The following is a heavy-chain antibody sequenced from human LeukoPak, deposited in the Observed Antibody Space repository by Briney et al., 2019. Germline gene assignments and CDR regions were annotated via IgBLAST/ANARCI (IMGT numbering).Heavy chain of an antibody. CDR2: IYSSGST. D-gene: IGHD3-22*01. CDR3: ARNYDNSGYTAFGY. J-gene: IGHJ4*02. V-gene: IGHV4-59*01. CDR1: GGSISSYY. Sequence: SQTLSLTCTVSGGSISSYYWSWIRQSPGKGLEWIGHIYSSGSTNYNPFLKSRVTISIDTSKNQFSLKLSSVTAADTALYYCARNYDNSGYTAFGYWGRGTLVTVSS.